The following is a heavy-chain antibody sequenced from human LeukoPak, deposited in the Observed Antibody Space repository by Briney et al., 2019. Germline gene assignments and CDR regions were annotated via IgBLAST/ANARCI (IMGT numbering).Heavy chain of an antibody. J-gene: IGHJ4*02. Sequence: GGSLRLSCAASGFTVSSNYMSWVRQAPGKGLEWVSVIYSGGSTYYADSVKGRFTISRDNSKNTLYLQMNSLRAEDTAVYYCAREQGLVRGVLDYWGQGTLVTVSS. CDR1: GFTVSSNY. D-gene: IGHD3-10*01. CDR2: IYSGGST. CDR3: AREQGLVRGVLDY. V-gene: IGHV3-53*05.